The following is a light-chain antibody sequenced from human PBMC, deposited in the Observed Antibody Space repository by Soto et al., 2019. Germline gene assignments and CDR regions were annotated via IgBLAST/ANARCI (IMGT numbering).Light chain of an antibody. Sequence: QSVLTQPASVSGSPGQSITISCTGTSNTIGGYNVVSWYQQHPGTAPKVIIYEGIKRPSGVSNRFSGSISGSTASLTISGLQADDEADYYCCSYVGATPYVFGTGHNVTVL. CDR2: EGI. CDR1: SNTIGGYNV. J-gene: IGLJ1*01. CDR3: CSYVGATPYV. V-gene: IGLV2-23*01.